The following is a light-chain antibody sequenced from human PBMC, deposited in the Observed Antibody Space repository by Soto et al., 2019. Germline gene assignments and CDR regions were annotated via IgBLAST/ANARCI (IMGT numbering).Light chain of an antibody. J-gene: IGLJ2*01. CDR3: ATWDGGLAGEV. Sequence: QSVLTQSPSVSAAPGQKVTISCSGSSSNVGNNYVSWYQQLPGTAPKLLIYDNNKRPSGIPDRFSGSKSGTSGTLDITGLQAGDEGDYYCATWDGGLAGEVFGGGTKVTVL. V-gene: IGLV1-51*01. CDR1: SSNVGNNY. CDR2: DNN.